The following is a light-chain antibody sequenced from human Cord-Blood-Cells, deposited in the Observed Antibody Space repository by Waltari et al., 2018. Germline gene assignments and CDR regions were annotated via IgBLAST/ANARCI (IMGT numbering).Light chain of an antibody. CDR3: QQYYSIFT. V-gene: IGKV4-1*01. CDR1: QSVLYSSNNKNY. J-gene: IGKJ4*01. Sequence: DIVMTQSPDSLAVSLGERATINCKSSQSVLYSSNNKNYLAWYQQKPGRPPKLLIYWASTRESGVPDRFSGSGSGTDFTLTISSLQAEDVAVYYCQQYYSIFTFGGGTKVEIK. CDR2: WAS.